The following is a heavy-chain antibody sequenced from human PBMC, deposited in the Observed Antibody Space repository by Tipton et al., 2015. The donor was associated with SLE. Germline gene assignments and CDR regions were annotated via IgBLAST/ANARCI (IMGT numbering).Heavy chain of an antibody. CDR3: ARYFYDSSGVCLFDF. J-gene: IGHJ4*02. CDR2: VFSSGTT. V-gene: IGHV4-31*03. D-gene: IGHD3-22*01. Sequence: TLSLTCTVSSGSVSSGAYYWSWIRQHPGKGLEWIGYVFSSGTTYYNPSLKGRLSLSLDTSQNQLSLKLRSVTSADTAVYSCARYFYDSSGVCLFDFWGQGTLVTVSS. CDR1: SGSVSSGAYY.